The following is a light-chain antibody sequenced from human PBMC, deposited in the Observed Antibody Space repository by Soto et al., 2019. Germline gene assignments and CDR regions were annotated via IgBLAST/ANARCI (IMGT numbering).Light chain of an antibody. J-gene: IGKJ5*01. Sequence: EIVLTQSPGTLSLSPGERATLSCRASQSVSSSYLAWYQQKPGQAPRLLIYGASSRATGIPDRFSGSGSGTDFTLTISSLDPEDFAVYFCQQRSSWPPITFGQGTRLEIK. CDR3: QQRSSWPPIT. V-gene: IGKV3D-20*02. CDR2: GAS. CDR1: QSVSSSY.